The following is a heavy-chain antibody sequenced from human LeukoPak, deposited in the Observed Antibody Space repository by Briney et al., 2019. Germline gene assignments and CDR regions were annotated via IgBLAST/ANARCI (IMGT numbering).Heavy chain of an antibody. J-gene: IGHJ6*02. V-gene: IGHV4-34*01. CDR1: GGSFSGYY. CDR2: INHSGST. D-gene: IGHD5-24*01. Sequence: SETLSLTCAVYGGSFSGYYWSWIRQPPGKGLEWIGEINHSGSTNYNPSLKSRVTISVDTSKNQFSLKLSSVTAADTAVYYCARADGYYYGMDVWGQGTTVTVSS. CDR3: ARADGYYYGMDV.